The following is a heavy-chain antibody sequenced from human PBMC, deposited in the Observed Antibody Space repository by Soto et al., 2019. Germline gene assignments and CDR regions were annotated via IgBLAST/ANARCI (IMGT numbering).Heavy chain of an antibody. J-gene: IGHJ6*02. Sequence: QVQLVQSGAEVKKPGASVKVSCKASGFTFTNYAIHWMRQAPGQRLEWMGWINAGNGNTKYSQKFQGRVTITRDTSASTAYMELSSLTAEDTAVYYCATRVRGGVDVWGQGTTVTVSS. CDR2: INAGNGNT. V-gene: IGHV1-3*01. CDR1: GFTFTNYA. D-gene: IGHD3-10*01. CDR3: ATRVRGGVDV.